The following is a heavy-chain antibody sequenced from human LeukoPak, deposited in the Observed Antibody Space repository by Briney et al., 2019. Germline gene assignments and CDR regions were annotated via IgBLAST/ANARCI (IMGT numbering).Heavy chain of an antibody. CDR1: GFTFSSYA. V-gene: IGHV3-53*01. CDR2: IYSGGST. D-gene: IGHD6-13*01. J-gene: IGHJ6*02. Sequence: GGSLRLSCAASGFTFSSYAMSWVRQAPGKGLEWVSVIYSGGSTYYADSVKGRFTISRDNSKNTLYLQMNSLRAEDTAVYYCARDRRSSSWYPYYYYYGMDVWGQGTTVTVSS. CDR3: ARDRRSSSWYPYYYYYGMDV.